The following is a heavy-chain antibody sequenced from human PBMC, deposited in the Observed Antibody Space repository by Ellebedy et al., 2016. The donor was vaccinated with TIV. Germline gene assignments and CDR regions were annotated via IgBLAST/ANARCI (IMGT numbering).Heavy chain of an antibody. CDR2: INPSGGST. CDR1: GYTFTSYY. Sequence: ASVKVSXXASGYTFTSYYMHWVRQAPGQGLEWMGIINPSGGSTSYAQKFQGRVTMTRDTSTSTVYMELSSLRSEDTAVYYCARRNYYYDSSGYYGGFDYWGQGTLVTVSS. V-gene: IGHV1-46*01. J-gene: IGHJ4*02. CDR3: ARRNYYYDSSGYYGGFDY. D-gene: IGHD3-22*01.